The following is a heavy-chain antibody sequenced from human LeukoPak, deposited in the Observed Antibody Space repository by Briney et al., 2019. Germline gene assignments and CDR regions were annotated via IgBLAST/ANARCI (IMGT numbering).Heavy chain of an antibody. CDR2: ISWNSGSI. J-gene: IGHJ4*02. Sequence: GGSLRLSCAASGFTFDDYAMHWVRQAPGKGLEWVSGISWNSGSIGYADSVKGRFTISRDNAKNSLYLQMNSLRAEDTAVYYCAKGYSFALGETFDYWGQGTLVTVSS. D-gene: IGHD5-18*01. CDR3: AKGYSFALGETFDY. CDR1: GFTFDDYA. V-gene: IGHV3-9*01.